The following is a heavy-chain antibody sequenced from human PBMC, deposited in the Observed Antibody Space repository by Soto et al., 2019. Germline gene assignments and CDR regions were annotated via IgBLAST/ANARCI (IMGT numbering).Heavy chain of an antibody. D-gene: IGHD1-1*01. V-gene: IGHV1-69*13. CDR2: ITPIFDTA. J-gene: IGHJ6*02. CDR3: AKAKPPTGTLSPYYYYGMDV. CDR1: GGTFSSYA. Sequence: VASVKVSCTASGGTFSSYAISWVRQAPGQGLEWMGGITPIFDTADYAQKFQGRVTITADESTNTAYMELSSLRAEDTAVYYCAKAKPPTGTLSPYYYYGMDVWGQGTTVTVSS.